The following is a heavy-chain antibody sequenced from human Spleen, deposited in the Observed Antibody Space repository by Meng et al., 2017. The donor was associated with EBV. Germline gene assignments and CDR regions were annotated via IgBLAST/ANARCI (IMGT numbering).Heavy chain of an antibody. CDR1: GFSFSRYW. V-gene: IGHV3-74*01. CDR3: ATNKMVY. CDR2: INTDGSST. D-gene: IGHD2-8*01. J-gene: IGHJ4*02. Sequence: EGQLVESGGTLVQPGGSLRLSCAASGFSFSRYWMHWVRQVPGKGLVWVSRINTDGSSTSYADSVKGRFSVSRDNVKNTLDLQMNSLRAEDTAVYYCATNKMVYWGQGTLVTVSS.